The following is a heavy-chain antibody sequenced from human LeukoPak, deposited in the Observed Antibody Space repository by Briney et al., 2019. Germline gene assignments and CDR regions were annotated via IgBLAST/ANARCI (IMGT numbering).Heavy chain of an antibody. CDR3: AKLWTGSYPRYFDY. D-gene: IGHD3-10*01. Sequence: GGSLRLSCAASGFTFSSYPMSWVRQAPGKGLEWVSVIIGSGITTFYADSVKGRFTISRDNSKNTLYLQMNSLRAEDTATYYCAKLWTGSYPRYFDYWDQGTLVTVSS. CDR1: GFTFSSYP. J-gene: IGHJ4*02. CDR2: IIGSGITT. V-gene: IGHV3-23*01.